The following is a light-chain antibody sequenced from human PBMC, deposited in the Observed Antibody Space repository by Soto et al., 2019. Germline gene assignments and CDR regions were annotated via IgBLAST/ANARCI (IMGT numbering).Light chain of an antibody. V-gene: IGLV2-8*01. CDR2: EVS. CDR3: SSYAGSNNYV. J-gene: IGLJ1*01. CDR1: SSDVGGYNY. Sequence: SALAHPPSASLSPGQSVTIACTGTSSDVGGYNYVSWYQQHPGKAPKLMIYEVSKRPSGVPDRFSGSKSGNTASLTVSGLQAEDEADYYCSSYAGSNNYVFGTGTKVTVL.